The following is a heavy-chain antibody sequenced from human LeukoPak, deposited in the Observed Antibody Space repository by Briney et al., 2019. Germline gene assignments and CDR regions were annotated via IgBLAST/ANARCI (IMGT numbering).Heavy chain of an antibody. Sequence: GGSLRLSCAASGFTFSSYGMHWVRQAPGKGLEWVAVISYDGSNKYYADSVKGRFTISRDNSKNTLYLQMNSLRAEDTAVYYCAKKYCGGDCCLDGFDYWGQGTLVTVSS. CDR2: ISYDGSNK. D-gene: IGHD2-21*02. V-gene: IGHV3-30*18. CDR1: GFTFSSYG. J-gene: IGHJ4*02. CDR3: AKKYCGGDCCLDGFDY.